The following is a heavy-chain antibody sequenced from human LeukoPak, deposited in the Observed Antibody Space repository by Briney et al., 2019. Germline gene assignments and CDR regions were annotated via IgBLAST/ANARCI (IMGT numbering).Heavy chain of an antibody. D-gene: IGHD6-13*01. CDR3: ARGAGQQQLFDY. CDR1: GGSFSGYY. Sequence: SETLSLTCAVYGGSFSGYYWSWIRQPPGKGLEWIGEINHSGSTNYSPSLKSRVTISLDTSKNQFSLNLSSVTAADTAVYYCARGAGQQQLFDYWGQGTLVTVSS. CDR2: INHSGST. V-gene: IGHV4-34*01. J-gene: IGHJ4*02.